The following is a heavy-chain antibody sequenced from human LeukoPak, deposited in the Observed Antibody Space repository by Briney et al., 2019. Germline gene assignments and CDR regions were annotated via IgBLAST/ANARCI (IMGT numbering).Heavy chain of an antibody. CDR3: ARGVKNFDWLLPFDY. J-gene: IGHJ4*02. CDR2: IYYSGST. Sequence: SETLSLTCTVSGGSISSYYWSWIRQPPGKGLEWIGYIYYSGSTNYNPSLKSRVTISVDTSKNQFPLKLSSVTAADTAVYYCARGVKNFDWLLPFDYWGQGTLVTVSS. D-gene: IGHD3-9*01. V-gene: IGHV4-59*01. CDR1: GGSISSYY.